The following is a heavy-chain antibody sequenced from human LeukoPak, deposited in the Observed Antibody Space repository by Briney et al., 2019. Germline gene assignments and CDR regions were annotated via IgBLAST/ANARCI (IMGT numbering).Heavy chain of an antibody. V-gene: IGHV3-74*01. Sequence: PGGSLRLSCAASGFTFSSYWMHWVRQAPGKGLVWVSRINFDGETTTYADSVKGRFTVSRDNAKNTLYLQMNSLRAEDTAVYYCARLPGIAVAGTYDYYYYMDVWGKGTTVTISS. CDR3: ARLPGIAVAGTYDYYYYMDV. J-gene: IGHJ6*03. CDR1: GFTFSSYW. D-gene: IGHD6-19*01. CDR2: INFDGETT.